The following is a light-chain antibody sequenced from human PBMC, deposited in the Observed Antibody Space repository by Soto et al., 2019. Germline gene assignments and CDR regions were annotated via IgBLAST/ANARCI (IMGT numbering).Light chain of an antibody. CDR1: TSDVSTYDF. V-gene: IGLV2-23*01. CDR2: EAS. CDR3: CSYSGGDTLM. J-gene: IGLJ7*01. Sequence: QSALTQPASVSGSPGQSITISCTGSTSDVSTYDFVSWYQQHPGKAPKVIIYEASKRPSGVSDRFSGSKSGNTASLTIFGLQPEDEANYYCCSYSGGDTLMFGGGTQLTVL.